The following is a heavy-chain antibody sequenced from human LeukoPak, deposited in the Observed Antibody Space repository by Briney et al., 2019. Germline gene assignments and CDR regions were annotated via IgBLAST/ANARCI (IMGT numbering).Heavy chain of an antibody. J-gene: IGHJ4*02. V-gene: IGHV3-7*01. CDR2: IKQDGSEK. CDR3: ARVTGSYTYYYDSSGYYLGY. Sequence: GGSLRLSCAASGFTFSSYWMSWVRQAPGKGLEWVANIKQDGSEKYYVDSVKGRFTISRDNAKNSLYLQMNSLRAEDTAVYYCARVTGSYTYYYDSSGYYLGYWGQGTLVTVSS. CDR1: GFTFSSYW. D-gene: IGHD3-22*01.